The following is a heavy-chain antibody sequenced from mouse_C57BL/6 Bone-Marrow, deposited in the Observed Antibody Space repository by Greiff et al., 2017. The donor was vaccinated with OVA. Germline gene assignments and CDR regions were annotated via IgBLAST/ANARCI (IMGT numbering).Heavy chain of an antibody. Sequence: DVMLVESGPGMVKPSQSLSLTCTVTGYSITSGYDWHWIRHFPGNKLEWMGYISYSGSTNYNPSLKSRISITHDTSKNHFFLKLNSVTTEDTATYYCASPYDYDVGAFAYWGQGTLVTVSA. CDR3: ASPYDYDVGAFAY. J-gene: IGHJ3*01. V-gene: IGHV3-1*01. CDR2: ISYSGST. CDR1: GYSITSGYD. D-gene: IGHD2-4*01.